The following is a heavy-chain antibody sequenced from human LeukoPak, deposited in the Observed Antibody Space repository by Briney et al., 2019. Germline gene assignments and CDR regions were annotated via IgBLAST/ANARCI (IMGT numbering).Heavy chain of an antibody. CDR2: IYHSGST. V-gene: IGHV4-30-2*05. D-gene: IGHD3-22*01. CDR1: GGSISSGGSY. Sequence: SQTLSLTCTVSGGSISSGGSYWGWIRQPPGKGLEWIGSIYHSGSTYYNPSLKSRVTISVDTSKNQFSLKLSSVTAADTAVYYCARDPLHDYYDSSGYYQPRAFDIWGQGTMVTVSS. J-gene: IGHJ3*02. CDR3: ARDPLHDYYDSSGYYQPRAFDI.